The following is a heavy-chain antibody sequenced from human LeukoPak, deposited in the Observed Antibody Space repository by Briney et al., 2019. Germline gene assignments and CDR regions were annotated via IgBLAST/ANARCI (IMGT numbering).Heavy chain of an antibody. J-gene: IGHJ4*02. D-gene: IGHD5-18*01. CDR2: VIPIFGTA. Sequence: ASVKVSCKASGGTFSSYAISWVRQAPGQGLEWMGGVIPIFGTANYAQKSQGRVTITADKSTSTAYMELSSLRSEDTAVYYCASSGYRYGSGEHWGQGTLVTVSS. CDR1: GGTFSSYA. CDR3: ASSGYRYGSGEH. V-gene: IGHV1-69*06.